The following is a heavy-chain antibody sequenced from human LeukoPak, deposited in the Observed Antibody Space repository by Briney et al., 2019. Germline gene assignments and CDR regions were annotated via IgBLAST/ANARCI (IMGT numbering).Heavy chain of an antibody. D-gene: IGHD6-13*01. CDR1: GVTFSSYA. CDR3: AKRGASWSFDS. Sequence: PGGSLRLSCAASGVTFSSYAMSWVRQAPGKGLEWVSSISGSGDSTYYADSVKGRFTISRDNSKNTLYLQMNSLRAEDTAVYYCAKRGASWSFDSWGQGTLVTVSS. J-gene: IGHJ4*02. CDR2: ISGSGDST. V-gene: IGHV3-23*01.